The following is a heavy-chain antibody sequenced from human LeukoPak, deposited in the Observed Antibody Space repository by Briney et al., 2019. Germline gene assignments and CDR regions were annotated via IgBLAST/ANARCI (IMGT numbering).Heavy chain of an antibody. CDR2: ISGSGGST. V-gene: IGHV3-23*01. J-gene: IGHJ4*02. Sequence: GGSLRLSCAASGFTFSSYAMSWVRQAPGKGLEWVSAISGSGGSTYYADSVKGRFTISRDNSKNTLYLQMSSLRAEDTAVYYCAKESRITIFGVVISGDFDYWGQGTLVTVSS. D-gene: IGHD3-3*01. CDR3: AKESRITIFGVVISGDFDY. CDR1: GFTFSSYA.